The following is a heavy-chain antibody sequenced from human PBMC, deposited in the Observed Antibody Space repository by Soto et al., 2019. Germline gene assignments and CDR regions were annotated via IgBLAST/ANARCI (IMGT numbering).Heavy chain of an antibody. V-gene: IGHV1-69*06. CDR1: GGTFSSYA. CDR2: IIPIFGTA. Sequence: VASVKVSCKASGGTFSSYAISWVRQAPGQGLEWMGGIIPIFGTANYAQKFQGRVTITADKSTSTAYMELSSLRSEDTAVYYCASSRGGSGWYNYWGQGTLVTVSS. CDR3: ASSRGGSGWYNY. J-gene: IGHJ4*02. D-gene: IGHD6-19*01.